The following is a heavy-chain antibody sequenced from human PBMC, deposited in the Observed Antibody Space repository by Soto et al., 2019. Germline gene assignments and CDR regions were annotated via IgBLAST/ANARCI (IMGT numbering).Heavy chain of an antibody. D-gene: IGHD2-15*01. CDR3: ARGQEVGAHFFDS. V-gene: IGHV3-13*01. J-gene: IGHJ4*02. CDR2: IGTAGDT. CDR1: GFTFSGFD. Sequence: SLRLSCEASGFTFSGFDMHWVRQPTGKGLEWVSTIGTAGDTYYAVSVKGRFTISRDNAKNSLSLQMNSLRAGDTAVYFCARGQEVGAHFFDSWGQGTQVTVSS.